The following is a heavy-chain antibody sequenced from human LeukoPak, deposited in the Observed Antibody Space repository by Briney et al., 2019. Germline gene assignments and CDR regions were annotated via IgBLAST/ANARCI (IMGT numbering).Heavy chain of an antibody. Sequence: GESLKISCKISGYTFSSYWIGWVRQIPGKCLEWMGSVYPGDSDIRYSPSFQGQVTISADKSISTAYLQWSGLKASDTAMYYCARLRPSWHSAFDIWGQGTMVTVSS. CDR2: VYPGDSDI. CDR1: GYTFSSYW. J-gene: IGHJ3*02. V-gene: IGHV5-51*01. D-gene: IGHD2-15*01. CDR3: ARLRPSWHSAFDI.